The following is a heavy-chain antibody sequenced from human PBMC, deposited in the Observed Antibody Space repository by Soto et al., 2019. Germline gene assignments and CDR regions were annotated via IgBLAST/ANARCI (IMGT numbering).Heavy chain of an antibody. V-gene: IGHV1-18*01. J-gene: IGHJ4*02. CDR1: GYSFGTSG. Sequence: QVKLVQSGTEVKKPGASMKVSCKASGYSFGTSGISWVRQAPGQGLEWMGWISAYNGNTNYEQKLQDRVTMPTDTSTNTAYLELRSLRSDDTAVYYCARAGQYYDSSGYANWGQGTLVTVSS. D-gene: IGHD3-22*01. CDR2: ISAYNGNT. CDR3: ARAGQYYDSSGYAN.